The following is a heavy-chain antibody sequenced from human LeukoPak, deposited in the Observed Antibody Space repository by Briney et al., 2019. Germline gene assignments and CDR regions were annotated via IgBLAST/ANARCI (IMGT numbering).Heavy chain of an antibody. V-gene: IGHV3-30-3*01. Sequence: GRSLRLSCAASGFTFSSYAMHWVRQAPGKGLEWVAVISYDGSNKYYADSVKGRFTISRDNSKNTLYLQMNSLSAEDTAVYYCARGSPNYYFWSGDFDWLLSGPDYWGQGTLVTVSS. CDR2: ISYDGSNK. CDR1: GFTFSSYA. D-gene: IGHD3-3*01. J-gene: IGHJ4*02. CDR3: ARGSPNYYFWSGDFDWLLSGPDY.